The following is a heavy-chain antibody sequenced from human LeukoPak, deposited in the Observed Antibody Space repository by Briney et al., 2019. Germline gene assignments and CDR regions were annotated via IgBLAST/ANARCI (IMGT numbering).Heavy chain of an antibody. V-gene: IGHV3-7*01. D-gene: IGHD6-13*01. Sequence: GGSLRLSCAASGFTFSSYGMHWVRQAPGKGLEWVANIKQDGSEKYYVDSVKGRFTISRDNAKTSLYLQMNSLTAEDTAVYYCARDEAMGGSMWYGTDYWGRGTLVTVSS. CDR2: IKQDGSEK. CDR1: GFTFSSYG. J-gene: IGHJ4*02. CDR3: ARDEAMGGSMWYGTDY.